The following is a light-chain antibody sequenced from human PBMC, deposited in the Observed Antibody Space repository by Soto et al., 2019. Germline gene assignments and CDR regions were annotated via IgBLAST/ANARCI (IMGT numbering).Light chain of an antibody. CDR2: GAS. CDR3: QQYNPTLP. CDR1: QSVSSSY. Sequence: EIVLTQSPGTLSLSPGERATLSCRASQSVSSSYLAWYQQKPGQAPRLLIYGASSRATGIPDRFSGSGSGTDFTLNISRLEPEDFAVYFCQQYNPTLPFGGGTKVDIX. J-gene: IGKJ4*01. V-gene: IGKV3-20*01.